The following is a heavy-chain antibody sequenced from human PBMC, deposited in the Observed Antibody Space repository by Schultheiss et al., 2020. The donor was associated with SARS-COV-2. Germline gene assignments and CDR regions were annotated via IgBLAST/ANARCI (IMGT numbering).Heavy chain of an antibody. D-gene: IGHD5-24*01. CDR3: VKEGEEMGTS. V-gene: IGHV3-7*03. Sequence: GGSLRLSCAASGFTLRNYWMDWVRQAPGKGLQWVANIKQDGSVEHYVDAVRGEFIISRDNAKNSLDLEMNSLGVDDTAVYYCVKEGEEMGTSWGQGTLVTVSS. CDR2: IKQDGSVE. CDR1: GFTLRNYW. J-gene: IGHJ4*02.